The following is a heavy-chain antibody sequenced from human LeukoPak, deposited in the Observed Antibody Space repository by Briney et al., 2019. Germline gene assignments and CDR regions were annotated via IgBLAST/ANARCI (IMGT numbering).Heavy chain of an antibody. Sequence: SVKVSCKASGGTFSSYAISWVRQAPGQGLEWMGGIIPIFGTANYAQKFQGRVTITTDESTSTAYMELSSLRSEDTAVYYCASGVVRWGSDYYYYHMDVWGKGTTVTVSS. D-gene: IGHD3-16*01. V-gene: IGHV1-69*05. J-gene: IGHJ6*03. CDR3: ASGVVRWGSDYYYYHMDV. CDR2: IIPIFGTA. CDR1: GGTFSSYA.